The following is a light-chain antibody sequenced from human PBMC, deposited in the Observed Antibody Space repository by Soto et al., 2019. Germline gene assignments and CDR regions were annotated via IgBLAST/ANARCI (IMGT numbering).Light chain of an antibody. Sequence: DIQLTQSPSFLSASVGDRVTITCRASQGISSNLAWYQQKPGKAPKLLIYAASTLQSGVPSRFSGSRSGTEFSLTISSLQPEDCASYYCKQLNPFPYTFGQGTKLEIK. CDR1: QGISSN. V-gene: IGKV1-9*01. CDR3: KQLNPFPYT. CDR2: AAS. J-gene: IGKJ2*01.